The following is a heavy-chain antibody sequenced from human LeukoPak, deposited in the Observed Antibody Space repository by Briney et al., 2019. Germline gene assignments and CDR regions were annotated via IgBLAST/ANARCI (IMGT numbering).Heavy chain of an antibody. CDR1: GYTFTSYG. CDR2: ISVYNHNT. V-gene: IGHV1-18*01. CDR3: ARSDYYDTNGYFY. D-gene: IGHD3-22*01. J-gene: IGHJ4*02. Sequence: ASVKVSCKASGYTFTSYGFSWVRQAPGQGLGWMGWISVYNHNTKYAQKLQGRVTMTTDTSTTTAYMELRSLRSDDTAVYYCARSDYYDTNGYFYWGQGTLVTVSS.